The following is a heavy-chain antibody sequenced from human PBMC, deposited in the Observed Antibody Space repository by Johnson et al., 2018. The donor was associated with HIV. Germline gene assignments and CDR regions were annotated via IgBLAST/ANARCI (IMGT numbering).Heavy chain of an antibody. D-gene: IGHD3-22*01. CDR3: ARERYYYDSSGYYYERNAFDI. CDR2: ISWNSGSI. Sequence: VQLVESGGGLVQPGRSLRLSCAASGFTFDDYAMHWVRQAPGKGLEWVSGISWNSGSIGYVDSVQGRFTIYRDNAKNSLYLQMNSLRAEDTAVYYCARERYYYDSSGYYYERNAFDIWGQGTMVTVSS. CDR1: GFTFDDYA. J-gene: IGHJ3*02. V-gene: IGHV3-9*01.